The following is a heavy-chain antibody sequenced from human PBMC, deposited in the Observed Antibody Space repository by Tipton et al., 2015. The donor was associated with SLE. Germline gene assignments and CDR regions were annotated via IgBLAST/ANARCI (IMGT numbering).Heavy chain of an antibody. D-gene: IGHD6-13*01. V-gene: IGHV3-11*06. J-gene: IGHJ4*02. CDR2: ISSSSSYT. CDR3: ARVPSRAAGIYYFDY. Sequence: SLRLSCAASGFTFSDYYMSWIRQAPGKGLEWVSYISSSSSYTNYADSVKGRFTISRDNAKNSLYLQMNSLRAEDTAVYYCARVPSRAAGIYYFDYWGQGTLVTVSS. CDR1: GFTFSDYY.